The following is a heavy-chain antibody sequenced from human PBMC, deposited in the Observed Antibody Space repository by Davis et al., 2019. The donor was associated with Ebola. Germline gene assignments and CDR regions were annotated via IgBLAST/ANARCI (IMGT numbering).Heavy chain of an antibody. CDR2: INHSGST. D-gene: IGHD1-1*01. J-gene: IGHJ4*02. CDR3: ARGLYPWELDY. V-gene: IGHV4-34*01. Sequence: SETLSLTCAVYGGSFSGYYWSWIRQPPGKGLEWIGEINHSGSTNYNPSLKSRVTISVDTSKNQFTLKLSSVTAADTAVYYCARGLYPWELDYWGQGTLVTVYS. CDR1: GGSFSGYY.